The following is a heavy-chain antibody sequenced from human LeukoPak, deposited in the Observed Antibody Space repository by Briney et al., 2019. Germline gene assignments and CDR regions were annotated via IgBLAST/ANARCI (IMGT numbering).Heavy chain of an antibody. Sequence: ASVKVSCTPSGYTFSTYDINWVRQAAGQGLEWMGWMNPNSGNTDFAHQFQGRATITRDSSITTAHRELTSLRSEDTAVYYCARAIRHQLLSDYWGQGTLVTASS. CDR1: GYTFSTYD. V-gene: IGHV1-8*03. J-gene: IGHJ4*02. CDR3: ARAIRHQLLSDY. CDR2: MNPNSGNT. D-gene: IGHD2-2*01.